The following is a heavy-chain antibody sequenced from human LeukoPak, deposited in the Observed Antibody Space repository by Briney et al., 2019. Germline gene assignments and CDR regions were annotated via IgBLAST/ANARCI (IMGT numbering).Heavy chain of an antibody. Sequence: GGSLRLSCAASGFTFSSHAMSWVRQAPGKGLEWVSAILGSGSSTYYADSVKGRFTISRDNSKNTLYLQMNSLRAEDTAVYYCARDLSAPSYYDYVWGSYPQPYGMDVWGQGTTVTVSS. CDR3: ARDLSAPSYYDYVWGSYPQPYGMDV. CDR2: ILGSGSST. J-gene: IGHJ6*02. CDR1: GFTFSSHA. D-gene: IGHD3-16*02. V-gene: IGHV3-23*01.